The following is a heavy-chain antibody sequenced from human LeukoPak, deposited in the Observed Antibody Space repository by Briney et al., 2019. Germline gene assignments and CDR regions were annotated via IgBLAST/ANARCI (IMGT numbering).Heavy chain of an antibody. D-gene: IGHD3-16*01. CDR3: ARKIGGAWDY. Sequence: SETLSLTCTVSGGSISSYYWSWIRQPPGKGLEWIGYIYYSGSTNYNPSLKSRVTISVDTSKNQFSLRLSSVTAADTAVYYCARKIGGAWDYWGQGTLVTVSS. J-gene: IGHJ4*02. CDR1: GGSISSYY. V-gene: IGHV4-59*08. CDR2: IYYSGST.